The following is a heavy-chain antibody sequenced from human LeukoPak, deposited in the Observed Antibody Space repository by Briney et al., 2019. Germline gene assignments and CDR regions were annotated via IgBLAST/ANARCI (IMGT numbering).Heavy chain of an antibody. D-gene: IGHD5-24*01. Sequence: PSETLSLTCAVYGGSFSGYYWSWIRQPPGKGLEWIGEINHSGSTNYNPSLKSRVTISVDTSKNQFSLKLSSVTAADTAVYYCARGRKFRDGYNYHVYWGQGTLVTVSS. CDR2: INHSGST. J-gene: IGHJ4*02. CDR1: GGSFSGYY. V-gene: IGHV4-34*01. CDR3: ARGRKFRDGYNYHVY.